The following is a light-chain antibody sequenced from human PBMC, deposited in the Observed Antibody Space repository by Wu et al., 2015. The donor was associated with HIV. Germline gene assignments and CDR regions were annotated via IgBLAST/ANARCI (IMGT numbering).Light chain of an antibody. Sequence: EIVLMQSPGTLSLSPGQRATLSCRASQSVSSSYLAWYQQKPGQAPRLLIYGAASGATGIPDRFSGSGSGTDFTLTISSLEPEDSAVYYCQHYGTSPFTFGQGTKLEIK. CDR2: GAA. J-gene: IGKJ2*01. CDR1: QSVSSSY. V-gene: IGKV3-20*01. CDR3: QHYGTSPFT.